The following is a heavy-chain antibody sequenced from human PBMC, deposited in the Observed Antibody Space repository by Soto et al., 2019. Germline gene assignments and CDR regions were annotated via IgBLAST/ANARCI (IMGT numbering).Heavy chain of an antibody. Sequence: QVQLRASGPGLVKPSQTLSLTCTVSGDSISSGDYYWSWIRQPPGKGLEWIGCIYYSGNTYYNPSLKRRVGISLETSNHQFSLKLSSVTAAATAVYYFARGFRGYSSTSGPLDSGGRGPPVPFSS. D-gene: IGHD6-6*01. J-gene: IGHJ4*02. CDR1: GDSISSGDYY. V-gene: IGHV4-30-4*01. CDR3: ARGFRGYSSTSGPLDS. CDR2: IYYSGNT.